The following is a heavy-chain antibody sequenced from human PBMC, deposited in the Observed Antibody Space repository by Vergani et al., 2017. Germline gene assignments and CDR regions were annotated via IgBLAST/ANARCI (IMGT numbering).Heavy chain of an antibody. D-gene: IGHD1-14*01. J-gene: IGHJ4*02. CDR2: IIPIFGTA. CDR3: ARGNLLDGYYFDY. V-gene: IGHV1-69*18. Sequence: QVQLVQSGSELKKPGASVKVSCKASGYTFSSYAISWVRQAPGQGLEWMGRIIPIFGTANYAQKFQGRVTITADESTSTAYMELSSLRSEDTAVYYCARGNLLDGYYFDYWGQGTLVTVSS. CDR1: GYTFSSYA.